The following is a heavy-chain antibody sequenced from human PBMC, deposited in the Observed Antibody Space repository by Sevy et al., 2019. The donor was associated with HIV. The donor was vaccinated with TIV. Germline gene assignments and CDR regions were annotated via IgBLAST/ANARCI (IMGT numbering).Heavy chain of an antibody. V-gene: IGHV3-23*01. CDR3: AKDRVSETYYTGDFDY. J-gene: IGHJ4*02. D-gene: IGHD3-3*01. Sequence: GGSLRLSCAASGFTLSTYAMTWVRQAPGKGLEWVSVISASAGSTYYSHSVKGRFTISRDNSKNTFYLQMNSLRAEDTAVYYCAKDRVSETYYTGDFDYWGQGTLVTVSS. CDR1: GFTLSTYA. CDR2: ISASAGST.